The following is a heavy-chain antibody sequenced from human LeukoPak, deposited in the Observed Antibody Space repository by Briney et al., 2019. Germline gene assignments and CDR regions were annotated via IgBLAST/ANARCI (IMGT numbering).Heavy chain of an antibody. CDR1: GFTFSNYA. V-gene: IGHV3-30*02. D-gene: IGHD3-10*01. CDR3: AKDTRGDYGWDFDY. CDR2: IRYDGSNK. Sequence: GGSLRLSCAASGFTFSNYAIHWVRQAPGKGLEWVAFIRYDGSNKYYADSVKGRFTISRDNSKNTLYLQMDSLRAEDAAVYYCAKDTRGDYGWDFDYWGQGTLVTVSS. J-gene: IGHJ4*02.